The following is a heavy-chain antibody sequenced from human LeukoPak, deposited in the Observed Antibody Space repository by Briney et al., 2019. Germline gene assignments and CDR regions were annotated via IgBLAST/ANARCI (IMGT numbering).Heavy chain of an antibody. J-gene: IGHJ4*02. Sequence: PGGSLRLSCAASGFTFSDYYMSWIRQAPGKGLEWVSYISSSGSTIYYADSVKGRFTISRDNAKNSLYLQMNSLRAEDTAVYYCARLRRTGCSYGSYYDSSGLEFDFDYWGQGTLVTVSS. D-gene: IGHD3-22*01. V-gene: IGHV3-11*01. CDR3: ARLRRTGCSYGSYYDSSGLEFDFDY. CDR1: GFTFSDYY. CDR2: ISSSGSTI.